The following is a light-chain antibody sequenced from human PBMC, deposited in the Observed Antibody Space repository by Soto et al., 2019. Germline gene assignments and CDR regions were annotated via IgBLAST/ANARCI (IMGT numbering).Light chain of an antibody. CDR2: EGS. V-gene: IGLV2-23*01. J-gene: IGLJ1*01. CDR1: SIDVGSYNL. CDR3: CSYAGSNYV. Sequence: QSALNQPASVFWSPGQSVTISRTGTSIDVGSYNLVSWYQQHPGKAPKLMIYEGSKRPSGVSNRFSGSKSGNTASLTISGLQAEDEADYYCCSYAGSNYVFGTGTKVTVL.